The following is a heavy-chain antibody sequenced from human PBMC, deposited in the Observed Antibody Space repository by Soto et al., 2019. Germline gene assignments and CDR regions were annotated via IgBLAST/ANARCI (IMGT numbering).Heavy chain of an antibody. CDR2: ISYDGSNK. J-gene: IGHJ4*02. D-gene: IGHD2-15*01. CDR3: AKDPRVAARTNYFDY. Sequence: QVQLVESGGGVVQPGRSLRLSCAASGFTFSSYGMHWVRQAPGKGLEWVAVISYDGSNKYYADSVKGRFTISRDNSKNTLYPQMNSLRAEDTAVYYCAKDPRVAARTNYFDYWGQGTLVTVSS. V-gene: IGHV3-30*18. CDR1: GFTFSSYG.